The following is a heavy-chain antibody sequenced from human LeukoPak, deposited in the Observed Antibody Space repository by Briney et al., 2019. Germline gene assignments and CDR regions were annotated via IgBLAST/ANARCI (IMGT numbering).Heavy chain of an antibody. CDR3: ASSVDYSNYVAFDI. CDR2: INPDSGGT. D-gene: IGHD4-11*01. Sequence: ASVKVSCKASGYTFTGYYMHWVRQAPGQGLEWMGWINPDSGGTNYAQKFQGRVTMTRDTSISTAYMELSRLRSDDTAVYYCASSVDYSNYVAFDIWGQGTKVTVSS. J-gene: IGHJ3*02. CDR1: GYTFTGYY. V-gene: IGHV1-2*02.